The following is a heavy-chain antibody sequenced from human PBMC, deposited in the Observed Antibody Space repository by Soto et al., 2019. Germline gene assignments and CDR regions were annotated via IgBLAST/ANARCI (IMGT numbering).Heavy chain of an antibody. CDR3: AGGTGWVHDY. D-gene: IGHD1-1*01. Sequence: EVQLVESGGGLVQPGGSLRLSCAGSGFTFSNYWMNWVRQTPGKGLEWVAKIKQDGSAKNYVESVKGRFTISRDNAKNLLYLQTNSLRAEDTAVYYCAGGTGWVHDYWGQGTLVTVSS. V-gene: IGHV3-7*04. J-gene: IGHJ4*02. CDR2: IKQDGSAK. CDR1: GFTFSNYW.